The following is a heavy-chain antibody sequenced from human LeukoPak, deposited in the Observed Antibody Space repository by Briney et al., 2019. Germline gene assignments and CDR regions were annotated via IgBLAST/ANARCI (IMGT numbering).Heavy chain of an antibody. CDR2: ISSSSSYI. CDR1: GFTFSSYT. CDR3: AREEGGPTYYYMDV. D-gene: IGHD2-15*01. Sequence: KAGGSLRLSCAASGFTFSSYTMNWVRQAPGKGLQSVSSISSSSSYIYYADSVKGRFTISRDNAKNSLYLQMNSLRAEDTAVYYCAREEGGPTYYYMDVWGKGTTVTVSS. J-gene: IGHJ6*03. V-gene: IGHV3-21*01.